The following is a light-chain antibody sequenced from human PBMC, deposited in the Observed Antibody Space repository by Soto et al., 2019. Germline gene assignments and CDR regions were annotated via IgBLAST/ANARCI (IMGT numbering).Light chain of an antibody. CDR1: SSDVGGYNY. J-gene: IGLJ1*01. CDR3: SSYTASNTRQIV. Sequence: QSVLTQPASVSGSPGQSITIPCTGTSSDVGGYNYVSWYQHHPGKAPKLMIFDVSNRPSGVSNRFSGSKSGNTASLTISGLQPEDEADYYCSSYTASNTRQIVFGTGTKV. V-gene: IGLV2-14*03. CDR2: DVS.